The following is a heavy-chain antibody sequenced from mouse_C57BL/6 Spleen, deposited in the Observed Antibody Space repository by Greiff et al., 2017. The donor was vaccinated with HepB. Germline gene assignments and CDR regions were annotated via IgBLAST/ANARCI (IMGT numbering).Heavy chain of an antibody. Sequence: QVQLQQSGTELVKPGASVKLSCKASGYTFTSYWMHWVKQRPGQGLEWIGNINPSNGGTNYNEKLKSKAKLTGDKYSSTAYMQLSSLTSEDSAVYYCARDLPRDYAMDYWGQGTSVTVSS. CDR1: GYTFTSYW. V-gene: IGHV1-53*01. CDR2: INPSNGGT. J-gene: IGHJ4*01. CDR3: ARDLPRDYAMDY.